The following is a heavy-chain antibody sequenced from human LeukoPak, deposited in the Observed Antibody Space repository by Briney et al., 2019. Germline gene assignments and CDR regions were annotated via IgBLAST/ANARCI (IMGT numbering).Heavy chain of an antibody. V-gene: IGHV1-3*01. Sequence: GASVKVSCKASGYTFTSYAMHWVRQAPGQRLEWMGWINAGNGNTKYSQKFQGRVTITRDTSASTAYMELSSLRSEDTAVYYCARALYYYDSSGYYYDYWGQGTLVTVSS. CDR2: INAGNGNT. D-gene: IGHD3-22*01. J-gene: IGHJ4*02. CDR3: ARALYYYDSSGYYYDY. CDR1: GYTFTSYA.